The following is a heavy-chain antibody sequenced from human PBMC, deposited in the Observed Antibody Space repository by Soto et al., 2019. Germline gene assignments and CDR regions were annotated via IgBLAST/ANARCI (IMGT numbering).Heavy chain of an antibody. Sequence: SETLSLTCTVSGGSIRSGDYYWSWIRQPPGKGLEWIGYIYYSGSTYYNPSLKSRVTISVDTSKNQFSLKLSSVTAADTAVYYCARHNYDSSGYYHYYYGMDVWGQGTTVTVSS. CDR3: ARHNYDSSGYYHYYYGMDV. D-gene: IGHD3-22*01. CDR2: IYYSGST. J-gene: IGHJ6*02. CDR1: GGSIRSGDYY. V-gene: IGHV4-30-4*01.